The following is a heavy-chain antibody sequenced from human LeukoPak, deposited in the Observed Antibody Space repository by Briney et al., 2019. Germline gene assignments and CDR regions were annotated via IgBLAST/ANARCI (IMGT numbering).Heavy chain of an antibody. CDR1: GYTFISHL. V-gene: IGHV1-46*01. J-gene: IGHJ4*02. CDR2: NDPSGGST. CDR3: ARGFGSPEFKLDY. Sequence: ASVTVSCKASGYTFISHLIHWVRQAPGARLEWMGMNDPSGGSTNYAQKFQVRVTMTRDLSTSTVYMELSSLRSEDTAVYYCARGFGSPEFKLDYWGQGTLVTVSS. D-gene: IGHD1-14*01.